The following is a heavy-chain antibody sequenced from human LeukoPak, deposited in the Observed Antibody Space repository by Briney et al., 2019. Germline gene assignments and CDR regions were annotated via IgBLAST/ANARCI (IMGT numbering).Heavy chain of an antibody. CDR1: GGSFSGYY. CDR3: ARETPGAGHFDY. Sequence: SETLSLTCAVYGGSFSGYYWSWIRQPPGKGLEWIGEINHSGSANYNSSLKSRVTISVDTSKNQFSLKLSSVTAADTAVYYCARETPGAGHFDYWGQGSLVTVSS. CDR2: INHSGSA. D-gene: IGHD7-27*01. J-gene: IGHJ4*02. V-gene: IGHV4-34*01.